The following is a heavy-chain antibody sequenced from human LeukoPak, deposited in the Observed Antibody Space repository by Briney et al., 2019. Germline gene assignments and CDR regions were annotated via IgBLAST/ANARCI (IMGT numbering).Heavy chain of an antibody. Sequence: GGSLRLSCAASGFTFSSYGMHWVRQAPGKGLEGVAFIHYDRSDKYYADSVKGRFTISRDNSKSTLYLHMNSLRTEDTAVYYCAKRGEGVSNAWYMNNWFDPWGQGTLVTVSS. J-gene: IGHJ5*02. D-gene: IGHD6-13*01. CDR3: AKRGEGVSNAWYMNNWFDP. CDR1: GFTFSSYG. V-gene: IGHV3-30*02. CDR2: IHYDRSDK.